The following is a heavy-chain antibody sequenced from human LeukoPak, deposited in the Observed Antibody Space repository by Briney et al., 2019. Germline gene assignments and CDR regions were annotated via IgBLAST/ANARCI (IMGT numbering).Heavy chain of an antibody. CDR3: ARRGRGKYGDYFYFDY. V-gene: IGHV4-59*01. CDR1: GGSITSYY. J-gene: IGHJ4*02. CDR2: IYYSGST. D-gene: IGHD4-17*01. Sequence: PSETLSLTCTVSGGSITSYYWSWIRQPPGKGLEWIGYIYYSGSTNYNPSLKSRVTISVDTSKNQFSLKLSSVTAADTAVYYCARRGRGKYGDYFYFDYWGQGTLVTVSS.